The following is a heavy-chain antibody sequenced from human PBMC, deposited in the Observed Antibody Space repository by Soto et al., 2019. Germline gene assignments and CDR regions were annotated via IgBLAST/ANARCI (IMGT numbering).Heavy chain of an antibody. CDR3: ARAKYGSGSYSYYYYGMDV. J-gene: IGHJ6*02. V-gene: IGHV1-3*01. Sequence: QVQLVQSGAEVKKPGASVKVSCKASGYTFTSYAMHWVRQAPGQRLEWMGWINAGNGNTKYSQKFQGRVTITRDTSASTAYMELSSLRSEDTAVYYCARAKYGSGSYSYYYYGMDVWGQGTTVTVSS. CDR2: INAGNGNT. D-gene: IGHD3-10*01. CDR1: GYTFTSYA.